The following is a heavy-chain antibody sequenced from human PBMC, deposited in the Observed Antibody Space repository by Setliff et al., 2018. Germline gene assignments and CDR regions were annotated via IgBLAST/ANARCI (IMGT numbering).Heavy chain of an antibody. CDR1: GFSITSGYY. J-gene: IGHJ4*02. Sequence: SETLSLTCAVSGFSITSGYYWGWIRQSPGKGPEWIGNIFQSGITFYNPSLKSRVTMSLDTSKNQFSLKLRSVTAADTAVYYCARLGGLLVATMPFDYWGQGTQVTAPQ. CDR3: ARLGGLLVATMPFDY. CDR2: IFQSGIT. V-gene: IGHV4-38-2*01. D-gene: IGHD5-12*01.